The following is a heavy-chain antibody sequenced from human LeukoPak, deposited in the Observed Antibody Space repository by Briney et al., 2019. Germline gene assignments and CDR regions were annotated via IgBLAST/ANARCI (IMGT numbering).Heavy chain of an antibody. CDR3: ARGPASGSHYYYYMDV. CDR1: GFTFSSYG. D-gene: IGHD1-26*01. CDR2: ISYDGSNK. J-gene: IGHJ6*03. Sequence: GGSLRLSCAASGFTFSSYGMHWVRQAPGKGLEWVAVISYDGSNKYYADSVKGRFTISRDNSKNTLYLQMNSLRAEDTAVYYCARGPASGSHYYYYMDVWGKGTTVTVSS. V-gene: IGHV3-30*03.